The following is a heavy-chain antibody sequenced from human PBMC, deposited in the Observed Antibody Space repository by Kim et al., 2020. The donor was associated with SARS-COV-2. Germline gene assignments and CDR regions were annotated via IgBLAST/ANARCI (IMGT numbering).Heavy chain of an antibody. Sequence: GGSLRLSCAASGFTFDDYAMHWVRQAPGKGLEWVSGISWNSGSIGYADSVKGRFTISRDNAKNSLYLQMNSLRAEDTALYYCAKDSSSWYRGAEFDYWG. V-gene: IGHV3-9*01. CDR2: ISWNSGSI. CDR1: GFTFDDYA. CDR3: AKDSSSWYRGAEFDY. J-gene: IGHJ4*01. D-gene: IGHD6-13*01.